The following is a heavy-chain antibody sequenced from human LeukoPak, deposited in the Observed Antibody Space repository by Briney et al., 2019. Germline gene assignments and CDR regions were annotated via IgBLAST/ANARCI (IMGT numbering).Heavy chain of an antibody. J-gene: IGHJ5*02. CDR1: GGSFSGYY. Sequence: KSSETLSLTCAVYGGSFSGYYWSWIRQPPGKGLEWIGEINHSGSTNYNPSLKSRVTISVDTSKSQFSLKLSSVTAADTAVYYCASGTTIFGVVRGNWFDPWGQGTLVTVSS. D-gene: IGHD3-3*01. CDR2: INHSGST. CDR3: ASGTTIFGVVRGNWFDP. V-gene: IGHV4-34*01.